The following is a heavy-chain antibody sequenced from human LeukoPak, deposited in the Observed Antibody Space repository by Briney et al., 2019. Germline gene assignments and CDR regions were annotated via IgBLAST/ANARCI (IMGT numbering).Heavy chain of an antibody. D-gene: IGHD3-22*01. CDR1: GGSINSGGYY. CDR2: IYYSGST. CDR3: ASHYDSSVGDI. V-gene: IGHV4-31*01. Sequence: PSETLSLTCTVSGGSINSGGYYWSWIRQHPGKGLEWIGYIYYSGSTYYNPSLKSQVTISVDTSKNQFSLKLSSVTAADTAVYYCASHYDSSVGDIWGQGTMVTVSS. J-gene: IGHJ3*02.